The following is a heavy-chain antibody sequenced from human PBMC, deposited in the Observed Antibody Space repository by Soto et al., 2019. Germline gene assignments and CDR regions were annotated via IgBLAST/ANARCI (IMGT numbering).Heavy chain of an antibody. J-gene: IGHJ4*02. CDR1: GFTFNIYA. Sequence: EVQLLESGRDLIQPGGSLRLSCAASGFTFNIYAMTWVRQAPGKGLEWVSAISRYGDITYYADSVEGRFSISRDNSKNTLYLQMNGLRAEDTAVYYCAKDRYLDHDSRGYLFDNWGQGTLVTVSS. CDR3: AKDRYLDHDSRGYLFDN. CDR2: ISRYGDIT. D-gene: IGHD3-22*01. V-gene: IGHV3-23*01.